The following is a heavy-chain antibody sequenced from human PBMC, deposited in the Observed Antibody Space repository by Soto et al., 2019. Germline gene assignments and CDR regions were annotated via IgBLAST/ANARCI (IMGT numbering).Heavy chain of an antibody. V-gene: IGHV4-39*07. D-gene: IGHD5-12*01. Sequence: SETLSLTCTVSGGSIISSSYYWVWIRQPPGKGLEWIGNIHYNGNTKYNPSLKSRVSMSVDTSKNQFSLRLISVTAADTAKYFCAREGNLGRWLQPLDFWGQGTLVTVSS. CDR3: AREGNLGRWLQPLDF. CDR1: GGSIISSSYY. CDR2: IHYNGNT. J-gene: IGHJ4*02.